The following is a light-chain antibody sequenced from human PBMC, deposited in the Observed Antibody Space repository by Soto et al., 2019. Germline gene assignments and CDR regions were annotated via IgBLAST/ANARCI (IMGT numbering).Light chain of an antibody. J-gene: IGKJ1*01. CDR1: QSVSSS. V-gene: IGKV3-11*01. CDR3: QQRSYGPWT. Sequence: EIVLTQSPATLSLSPGERATLSCRASQSVSSSLAWYQQRPGQAPRLLIYDATNRATGIPARFSGSGSGTDFSLTINSLEPEDFTVYYCQQRSYGPWTFGQGPKVEIK. CDR2: DAT.